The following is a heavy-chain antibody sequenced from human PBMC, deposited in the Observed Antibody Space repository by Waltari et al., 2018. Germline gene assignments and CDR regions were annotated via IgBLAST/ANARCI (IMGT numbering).Heavy chain of an antibody. CDR3: ARVSATEDY. Sequence: QVQLQQWGAGLLKPSETLSHTCAVYGGSFSGTYWSWIRQPPGKGLEWIGEINHSGSTNYNPSLKSRVTISVDTSKNQFSLKLSSVTAADTAVYYCARVSATEDYCGQGTLVTVSS. CDR2: INHSGST. V-gene: IGHV4-34*01. D-gene: IGHD2-8*01. J-gene: IGHJ4*02. CDR1: GGSFSGTY.